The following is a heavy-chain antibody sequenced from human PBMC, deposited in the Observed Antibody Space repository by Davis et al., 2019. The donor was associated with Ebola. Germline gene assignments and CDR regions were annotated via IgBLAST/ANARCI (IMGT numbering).Heavy chain of an antibody. V-gene: IGHV3-73*01. CDR3: TFLYSSGSNY. J-gene: IGHJ4*02. D-gene: IGHD6-19*01. CDR1: GFTFSGSA. CDR2: IRSKANSYAT. Sequence: GESLKISCAASGFTFSGSAMHWVRQASGQGLEWVGRIRSKANSYATAYAASVKGRFTISRDDSKNTAYLQMNSLKTEETAVYYCTFLYSSGSNYWGQGTLVTVSS.